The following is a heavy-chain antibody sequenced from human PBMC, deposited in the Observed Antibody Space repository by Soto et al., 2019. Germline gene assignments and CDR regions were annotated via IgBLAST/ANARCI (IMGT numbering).Heavy chain of an antibody. V-gene: IGHV4-39*01. CDR3: ARQERGIAVAGTRF. J-gene: IGHJ4*02. D-gene: IGHD6-19*01. CDR1: GGSISSSSYY. CDR2: IYYSGST. Sequence: QLQLQESGPGLVKPSETLSLTCTVSGGSISSSSYYWGWIRQPPGKGLEWIGSIYYSGSTYYNPSLKRRVTISVDTSKNQFSLKLSSVTAADTAVYYCARQERGIAVAGTRFWGQGTLVTVSS.